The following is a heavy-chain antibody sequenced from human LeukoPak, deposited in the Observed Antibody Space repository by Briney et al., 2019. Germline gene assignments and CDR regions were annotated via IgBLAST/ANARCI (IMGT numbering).Heavy chain of an antibody. D-gene: IGHD6-6*01. V-gene: IGHV3-23*01. CDR2: ISGSGDAT. J-gene: IGHJ4*02. CDR3: AKDRASSSYRAFDY. CDR1: GFTFSSFA. Sequence: PGGSLGLFCAASGFTFSSFAMSWVRQAPGKGLEWVSAISGSGDATYYADSVKGRFTISRDTSKNTLYLQMNSLRAEDTAVYYCAKDRASSSYRAFDYWGPGTLVTVSS.